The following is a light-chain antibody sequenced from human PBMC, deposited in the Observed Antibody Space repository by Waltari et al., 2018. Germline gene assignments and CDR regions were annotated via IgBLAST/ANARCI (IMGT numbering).Light chain of an antibody. CDR3: QATDSRV. J-gene: IGLJ2*01. CDR1: DLPNQY. Sequence: FQLTQSPSVSVSPGQTARIPCPGSDLPNQYSYWYQQKPGQAPVLIIFKDIERPSGIPGRFSASRSGTVVTLTINGVLAEDEADYYCQATDSRVFGGGTKLTV. CDR2: KDI. V-gene: IGLV3-25*03.